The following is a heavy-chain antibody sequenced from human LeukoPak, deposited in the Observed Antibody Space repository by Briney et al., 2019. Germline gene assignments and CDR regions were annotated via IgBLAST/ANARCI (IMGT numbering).Heavy chain of an antibody. Sequence: YISSTSSAIYYADSVKGRFTISRDNAKSSLYLQMNSLRAEDTAVYYCARDPSYYYYMDVWGKGTTVTVSS. V-gene: IGHV3-48*01. J-gene: IGHJ6*03. CDR2: ISSTSSAI. CDR3: ARDPSYYYYMDV.